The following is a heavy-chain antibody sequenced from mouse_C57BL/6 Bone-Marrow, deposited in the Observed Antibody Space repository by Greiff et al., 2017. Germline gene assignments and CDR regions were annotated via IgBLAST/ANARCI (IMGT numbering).Heavy chain of an antibody. V-gene: IGHV5-9*01. CDR1: GFTFSSYT. CDR3: ARPYYSNYGFAY. Sequence: EVHLVESGGGLVKPGGSLKLSCAASGFTFSSYTMSWVRQTPEKRLEWVATISGGGGNTYYPDSVKGRFTISRDNAKNTLYLQMSSLRSEDTALYYCARPYYSNYGFAYLGQGTLVTVSA. D-gene: IGHD2-5*01. CDR2: ISGGGGNT. J-gene: IGHJ3*01.